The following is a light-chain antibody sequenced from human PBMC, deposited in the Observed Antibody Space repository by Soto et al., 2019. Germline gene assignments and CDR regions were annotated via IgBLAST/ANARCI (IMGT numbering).Light chain of an antibody. J-gene: IGKJ1*01. CDR2: DAS. V-gene: IGKV1-5*01. CDR1: QTISSW. CDR3: QPYNSFSGT. Sequence: DIQMTQSPSTLSASVVDIVKINFLASQTISSWLAWYQQKPGKAPKLLIYDASSLGSGVPSRFSGRGSGTQFTLTISSLQPDDFATYYCQPYNSFSGTVGPRTK.